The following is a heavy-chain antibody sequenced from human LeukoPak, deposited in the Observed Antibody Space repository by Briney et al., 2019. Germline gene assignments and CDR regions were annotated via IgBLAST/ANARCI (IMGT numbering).Heavy chain of an antibody. CDR2: MYYSGTT. Sequence: SETLSLTCTVSGGSFSTSSYYWGWIRQPPGKGLEWIGNMYYSGTTYYNPSLKSRVTISVDTSKNQFSLKLSSVTAADTAVYYCARQGAVARIFDYWGQGTLVTVSS. CDR1: GGSFSTSSYY. CDR3: ARQGAVARIFDY. D-gene: IGHD6-19*01. V-gene: IGHV4-39*01. J-gene: IGHJ4*02.